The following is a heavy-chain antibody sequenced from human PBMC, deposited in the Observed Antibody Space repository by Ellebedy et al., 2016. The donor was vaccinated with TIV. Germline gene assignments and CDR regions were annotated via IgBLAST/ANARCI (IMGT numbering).Heavy chain of an antibody. CDR2: INTNTGNP. V-gene: IGHV7-4-1*02. Sequence: AASVKVSCKASGYTFITYAMNWVRQAPGQGLEWMGWINTNTGNPTYAQGFTGRFVFSLDTSLSTAYLQISSLKAEDTATYYCARDRIAAAEAYYYYYGMDVWGQGTTVTVSS. CDR1: GYTFITYA. CDR3: ARDRIAAAEAYYYYYGMDV. D-gene: IGHD6-13*01. J-gene: IGHJ6*02.